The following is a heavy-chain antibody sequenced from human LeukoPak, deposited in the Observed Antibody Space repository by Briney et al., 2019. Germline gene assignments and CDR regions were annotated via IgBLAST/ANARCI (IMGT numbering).Heavy chain of an antibody. D-gene: IGHD6-13*01. CDR1: GGTFSSYA. J-gene: IGHJ3*02. CDR2: IIPIFGTA. CDR3: ARVFGIAAADVGAFDI. V-gene: IGHV1-69*01. Sequence: SVKVSCKASGGTFSSYAISWVRQAPGQGLEWMGGIIPIFGTANYAQKFQGRVTITADESTSTAYMELSSLRSEGTAVYYCARVFGIAAADVGAFDIWGQGTMVTVSS.